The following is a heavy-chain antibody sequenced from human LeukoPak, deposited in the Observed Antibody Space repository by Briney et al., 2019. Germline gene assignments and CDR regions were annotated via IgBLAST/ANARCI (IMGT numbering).Heavy chain of an antibody. Sequence: GESLKISCKGSGYSFTTYWIGWVRQMPGKGLEWMGIIYPGDSDTRYSPSFQGQVTISADKSINTAYLQWSSLKASDTAMYYCAKHEFYCDSSGYYFDYWGQGTLVTVSS. V-gene: IGHV5-51*01. CDR1: GYSFTTYW. CDR2: IYPGDSDT. CDR3: AKHEFYCDSSGYYFDY. D-gene: IGHD3-22*01. J-gene: IGHJ4*02.